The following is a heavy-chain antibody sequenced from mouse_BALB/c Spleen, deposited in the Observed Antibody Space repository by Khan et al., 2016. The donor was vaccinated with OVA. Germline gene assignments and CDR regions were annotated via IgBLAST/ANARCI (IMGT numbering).Heavy chain of an antibody. CDR1: GYSITSDYA. D-gene: IGHD1-1*01. CDR3: ARVYVGDFDY. Sequence: VQLKESGPGLVKPSQSLSLTCTVTGYSITSDYAWNWIRQFPGNKLEWMGFISYSGNTKYNPYLKSRFSITRDQSKNQFFLQLTSVTTEDTATYYCARVYVGDFDYWGQGTSLTVSS. V-gene: IGHV3-2*02. J-gene: IGHJ2*02. CDR2: ISYSGNT.